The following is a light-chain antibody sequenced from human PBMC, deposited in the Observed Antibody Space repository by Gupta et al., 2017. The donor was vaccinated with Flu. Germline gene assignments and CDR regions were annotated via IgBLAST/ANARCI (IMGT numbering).Light chain of an antibody. J-gene: IGLJ3*02. CDR1: SSNIGAGYD. CDR3: QSYDSSLSGWV. V-gene: IGLV1-40*01. Sequence: QSVLTQPPSVSGAPGQRVTISCTGSSSNIGAGYDVNWYQQLPGTAPKLLIYGNNNRPSGVPDRFSGSKSGTSASLAITGLQAEDEADHYCQSYDSSLSGWVFGGGTKLTVL. CDR2: GNN.